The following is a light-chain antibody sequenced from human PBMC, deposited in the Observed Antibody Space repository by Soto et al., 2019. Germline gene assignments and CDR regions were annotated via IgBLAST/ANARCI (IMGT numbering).Light chain of an antibody. Sequence: DVRMTQYTSTLSAFLGDRFTITCRASQSIRTSLAWYQQKPGKAPKLLIYMASSLESGVPARFSGSGSGTEFTLTISGLLPEDFAAYHCQQLYTLPFTFGQRTRLEN. CDR3: QQLYTLPFT. J-gene: IGKJ5*01. CDR2: MAS. CDR1: QSIRTS. V-gene: IGKV1-5*03.